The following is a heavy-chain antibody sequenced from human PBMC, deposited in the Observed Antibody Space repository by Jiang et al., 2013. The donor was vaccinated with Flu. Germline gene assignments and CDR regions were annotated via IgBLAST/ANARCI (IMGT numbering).Heavy chain of an antibody. V-gene: IGHV4-59*08. CDR3: ARQGVTGYGTLAY. J-gene: IGHJ4*02. D-gene: IGHD5-18*01. Sequence: NPSLKSRVTISVDASRNHFSLKLSSVTAADTAVYYCARQGVTGYGTLAYWGQGVLVTVSS.